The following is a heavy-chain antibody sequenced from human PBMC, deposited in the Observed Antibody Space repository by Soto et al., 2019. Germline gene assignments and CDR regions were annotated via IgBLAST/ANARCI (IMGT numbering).Heavy chain of an antibody. J-gene: IGHJ4*02. Sequence: WSLRLSCAASGFTVSSNYMNWVRQAPGKGLEWVSIIYSDGTTSYADSVKGRFTISRDNVKNTLHLQMNSLRAEDTAVYYCAILSNWGQGTLVTVSS. V-gene: IGHV3-53*01. CDR1: GFTVSSNY. CDR2: IYSDGTT. CDR3: AILSN. D-gene: IGHD6-6*01.